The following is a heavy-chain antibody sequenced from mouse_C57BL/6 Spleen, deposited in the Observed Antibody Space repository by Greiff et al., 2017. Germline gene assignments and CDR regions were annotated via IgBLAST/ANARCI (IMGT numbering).Heavy chain of an antibody. V-gene: IGHV1-55*01. CDR2: IYPGSGST. CDR1: GYTFTSYW. J-gene: IGHJ3*01. Sequence: QVQLQQSGAELVKPGASVKMSCKASGYTFTSYWITWVKQRPGQGLEWIGDIYPGSGSTNYNEKFKSKATLTVDTSSSTAYMQLSSLTSEDSAVYYCARRSIYYGNNGGFAYWGQGTLVTVSA. CDR3: ARRSIYYGNNGGFAY. D-gene: IGHD2-1*01.